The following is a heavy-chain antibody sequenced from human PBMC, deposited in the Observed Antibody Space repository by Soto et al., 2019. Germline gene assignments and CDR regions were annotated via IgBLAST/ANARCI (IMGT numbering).Heavy chain of an antibody. CDR3: ASGCSGGSCYSNFDY. V-gene: IGHV4-4*02. D-gene: IGHD2-15*01. Sequence: SETLSLTCAVSSGSISSSNWWRWVRQPPGKGLEWIGEIYHSGSTNYNPSLKSRVTISVDKSKIQFSLKLSSVTAADTAVYYCASGCSGGSCYSNFDYWGQGTLVTVSS. J-gene: IGHJ4*02. CDR2: IYHSGST. CDR1: SGSISSSNW.